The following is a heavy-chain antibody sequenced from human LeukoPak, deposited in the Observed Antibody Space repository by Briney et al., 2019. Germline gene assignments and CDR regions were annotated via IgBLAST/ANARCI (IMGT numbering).Heavy chain of an antibody. CDR2: INPNSGGT. CDR1: GYTFTGYY. V-gene: IGHV1-2*02. CDR3: ASKGGYYDSSGYPFDY. D-gene: IGHD3-22*01. J-gene: IGHJ4*02. Sequence: ASVKVSCKASGYTFTGYYMHWVRQAPGQGLEWMGWINPNSGGTNYAQKFQGRVTMTRDTSISTAYMELSRLRPDDTAVYYCASKGGYYDSSGYPFDYWGQGTLVTVSS.